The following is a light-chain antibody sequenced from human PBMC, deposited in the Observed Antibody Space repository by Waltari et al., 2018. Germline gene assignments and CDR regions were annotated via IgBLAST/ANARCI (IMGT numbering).Light chain of an antibody. J-gene: IGLJ3*02. CDR3: SSYISSSTLEV. CDR1: SSDVGGYNY. Sequence: QSALTQPASVSGSPGQSITISCTGTSSDVGGYNYVSWYQQHPGKAPKLMIFDVSNRPSGGYNRFSGSKSGNTASLTISGLQAEDEADYYCSSYISSSTLEVFGGGTRLTVL. CDR2: DVS. V-gene: IGLV2-14*03.